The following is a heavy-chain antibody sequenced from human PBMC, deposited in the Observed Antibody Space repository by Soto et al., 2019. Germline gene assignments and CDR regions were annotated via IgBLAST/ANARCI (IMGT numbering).Heavy chain of an antibody. D-gene: IGHD6-6*01. CDR3: AKHVQILYYYYYMDV. Sequence: EVQLLESGGGLVQPGGSLRLSCAASGFTFSSYAMSWVRQAPGKGLEWVSAISGSGGSTYYADSVKGRFTISRDNTKNTLYLQMNSLRAEDTAVYYCAKHVQILYYYYYMDVWGKGTTVTVSS. V-gene: IGHV3-23*01. CDR1: GFTFSSYA. J-gene: IGHJ6*03. CDR2: ISGSGGST.